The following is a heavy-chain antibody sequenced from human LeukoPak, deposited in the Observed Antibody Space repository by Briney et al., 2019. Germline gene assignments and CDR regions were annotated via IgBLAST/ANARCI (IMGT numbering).Heavy chain of an antibody. CDR3: ARASYGYGNNWFDP. CDR1: GFTVSSNY. Sequence: GGSLRLSCAASGFTVSSNYMSWVRQAPGKGLEWVSIYADSVKGRFTISRDNSKNTVYLQMGSLRAEDMAVYYCARASYGYGNNWFDPWGQGTLVTVSS. J-gene: IGHJ5*02. V-gene: IGHV3-66*03. D-gene: IGHD5-18*01.